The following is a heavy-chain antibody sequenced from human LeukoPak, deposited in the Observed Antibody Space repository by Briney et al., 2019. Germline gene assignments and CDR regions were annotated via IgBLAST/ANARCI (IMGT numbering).Heavy chain of an antibody. CDR1: GFIFSDYY. V-gene: IGHV3-30-3*01. CDR3: ARERHIVVVTAIGYFDY. CDR2: ISYDGSNK. Sequence: GGSLRLSCAASGFIFSDYYMNWVRQAPGKGLEWVAVISYDGSNKYYADSVKGRFTISRDNSKNTLYLQMNSLRAEDTAVYYCARERHIVVVTAIGYFDYWGQGTLVTVSS. D-gene: IGHD2-21*02. J-gene: IGHJ4*02.